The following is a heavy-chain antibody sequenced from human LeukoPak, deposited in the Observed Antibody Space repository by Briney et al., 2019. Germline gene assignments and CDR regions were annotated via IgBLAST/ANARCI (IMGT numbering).Heavy chain of an antibody. CDR1: GYTFTSYG. CDR2: ISAYNGNT. CDR3: VQVAVAGTVGAFDI. J-gene: IGHJ3*02. V-gene: IGHV1-18*01. Sequence: GASVKVSRKASGYTFTSYGISWVRQAPGQGLEWMGWISAYNGNTNYAQKLQGRVTMTTDTSTSTAYMELRSLRSDDPAVYYCVQVAVAGTVGAFDIWGQGTMVTVSS. D-gene: IGHD6-19*01.